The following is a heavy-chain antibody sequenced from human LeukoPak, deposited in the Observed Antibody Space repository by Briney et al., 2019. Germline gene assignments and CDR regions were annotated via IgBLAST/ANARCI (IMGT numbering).Heavy chain of an antibody. Sequence: PGGSLRLSCAASGFTFSTSWMSWVRQAPGKGLEWLANINPDGRATYHVDSVKGRFIISRDNAKNSLFLQMSSLRDDDTALYYCASSHDSAGNDWGQGTVVTVYS. V-gene: IGHV3-7*01. J-gene: IGHJ1*01. CDR1: GFTFSTSW. CDR3: ASSHDSAGND. D-gene: IGHD2-15*01. CDR2: INPDGRAT.